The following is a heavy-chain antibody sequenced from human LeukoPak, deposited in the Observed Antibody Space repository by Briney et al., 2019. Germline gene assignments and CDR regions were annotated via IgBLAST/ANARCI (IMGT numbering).Heavy chain of an antibody. CDR1: GYTFTGYY. V-gene: IGHV1-2*02. CDR2: ISPKSGGT. CDR3: ARGRDSGSRTYYFDL. D-gene: IGHD1-26*01. Sequence: VASVKVSCKASGYTFTGYYMHWMRQAPGQGPEWLAWISPKSGGTNFAQKFQGRVTLTSDTSIGTAFMELTRLRSDDTAVYYCARGRDSGSRTYYFDLWGQGTLVTVS. J-gene: IGHJ4*02.